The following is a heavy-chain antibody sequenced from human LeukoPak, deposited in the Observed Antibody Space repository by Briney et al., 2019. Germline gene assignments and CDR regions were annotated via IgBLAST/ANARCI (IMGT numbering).Heavy chain of an antibody. CDR3: ARAIGNNWNDVATGFDI. D-gene: IGHD1-20*01. J-gene: IGHJ3*02. CDR1: GGSVSSGSYY. CDR2: IYFSGST. V-gene: IGHV4-61*01. Sequence: KPSETLSLTCTVSGGSVSSGSYYWSWIRQPPGKGLEWIGNIYFSGSTKYNPSLKSRVTISLDTSNNQFSLKLTSVTAADTAVYYCARAIGNNWNDVATGFDIWGQGTVVTVSS.